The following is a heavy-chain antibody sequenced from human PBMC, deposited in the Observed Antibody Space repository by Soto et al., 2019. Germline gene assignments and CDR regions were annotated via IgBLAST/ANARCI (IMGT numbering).Heavy chain of an antibody. CDR3: TRLGGSGSYFAH. J-gene: IGHJ4*02. D-gene: IGHD3-10*01. Sequence: SETLSLTCSVSGDSISSNNEYWGWIRQPPGKGLEWIGNIQYSGTTYQNESLKSRVTISVDTSENQIFLKLSSVTAADTAIYYCTRLGGSGSYFAHWGQGTLVTVS. V-gene: IGHV4-39*01. CDR2: IQYSGTT. CDR1: GDSISSNNEY.